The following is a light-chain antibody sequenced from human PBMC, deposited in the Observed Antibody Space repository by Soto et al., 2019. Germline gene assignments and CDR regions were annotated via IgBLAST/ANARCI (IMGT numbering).Light chain of an antibody. Sequence: EIVLTQSPATLSLSPVERATLSGMASQSGSSYLAWYQQKPGQAPRLLIYGASLRATGIPARFSGSGSGTEFTLTISSLQSEDFAVYFCHQYATSPYTFGQGTRLENK. V-gene: IGKV3-15*01. CDR1: QSGSSY. CDR3: HQYATSPYT. J-gene: IGKJ5*01. CDR2: GAS.